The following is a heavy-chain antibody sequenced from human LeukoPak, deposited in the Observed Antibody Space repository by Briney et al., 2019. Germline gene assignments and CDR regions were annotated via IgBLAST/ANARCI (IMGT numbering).Heavy chain of an antibody. V-gene: IGHV4-59*12. J-gene: IGHJ6*03. CDR2: IYYSGST. Sequence: PSETLSLTCTVSGGSISSYYWSWIRQPPGKGLEWIGYIYYSGSTNYNPSLKSRVTMSVDTSKNQFSLKLSSVTAADTAVYYCARVGSNRGGKTYYYMDVWGKGTTVTVSS. CDR1: GGSISSYY. D-gene: IGHD3-16*01. CDR3: ARVGSNRGGKTYYYMDV.